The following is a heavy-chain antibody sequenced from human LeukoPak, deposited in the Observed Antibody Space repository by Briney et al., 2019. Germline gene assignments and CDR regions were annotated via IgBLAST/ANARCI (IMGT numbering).Heavy chain of an antibody. CDR3: AKYGSGSYYNGLY. Sequence: GGSLRLSCAASGFTFSSYAMTWVRQAPGKGLQWVSTISVSGENTYYADSVKGRFTISKDISKSTLYLQMNSLRDEDTAVYYCAKYGSGSYYNGLYWGQGTLVTVSS. D-gene: IGHD3-10*01. CDR2: ISVSGENT. J-gene: IGHJ4*02. V-gene: IGHV3-23*01. CDR1: GFTFSSYA.